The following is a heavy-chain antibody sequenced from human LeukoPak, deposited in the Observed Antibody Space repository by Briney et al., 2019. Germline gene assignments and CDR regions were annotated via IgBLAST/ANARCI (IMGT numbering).Heavy chain of an antibody. CDR2: VYHSGST. CDR3: ARNTSGHSLEY. D-gene: IGHD6-19*01. J-gene: IGHJ4*02. CDR1: DSTLSDYY. V-gene: IGHV4-38-2*02. Sequence: SETLSLTCTVSDSTLSDYYWGWIRQSPGKGLEWIGSVYHSGSTHYNPSLRSRVTMSVDTSKNQFSLKLNSVTAADTAVNYCARNTSGHSLEYWGQGTLVTVSS.